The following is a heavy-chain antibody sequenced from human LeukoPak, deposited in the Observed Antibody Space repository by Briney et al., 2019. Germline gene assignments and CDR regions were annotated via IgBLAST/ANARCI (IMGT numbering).Heavy chain of an antibody. D-gene: IGHD5-18*01. CDR3: ARDGDTNYFDY. CDR1: GFTFSSYW. CDR2: INSDGSST. V-gene: IGHV3-74*01. Sequence: GGSLRLSCAASGFTFSSYWMHWVRQAPGKGLVWVSGINSDGSSTSYADSVKGRFTISRDNAKNTLYPQMNSLRAEDTAVYYCARDGDTNYFDYWGQGTLVTVSS. J-gene: IGHJ4*02.